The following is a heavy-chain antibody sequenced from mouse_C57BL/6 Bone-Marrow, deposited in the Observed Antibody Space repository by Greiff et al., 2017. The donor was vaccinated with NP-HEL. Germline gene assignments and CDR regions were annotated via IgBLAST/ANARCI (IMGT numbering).Heavy chain of an antibody. CDR2: IDPSDSYT. Sequence: QVQLQQPGAELVRPGTSVKLSCKASGYTFTSYWMHWVKQRPGQGLEWIGVIDPSDSYTNYNQKFKGKATLTVDTSSSTAYMQLSSLTSEDSAVYYCARNPKFSYYGSSYWYFDVWGTGTTVTVSS. CDR3: ARNPKFSYYGSSYWYFDV. D-gene: IGHD1-1*01. V-gene: IGHV1-59*01. CDR1: GYTFTSYW. J-gene: IGHJ1*03.